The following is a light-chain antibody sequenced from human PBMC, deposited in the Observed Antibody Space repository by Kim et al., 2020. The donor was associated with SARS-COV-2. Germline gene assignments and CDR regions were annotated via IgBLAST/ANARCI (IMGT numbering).Light chain of an antibody. CDR1: QSVSSN. V-gene: IGKV3-15*01. CDR3: QQYDDWPPYT. CDR2: GAS. J-gene: IGKJ2*01. Sequence: VSPGERATLSCRASQSVSSNLAWYQQKPGQAPRLLIYGASTRATGIPARFSGSGSGTEFTLSISSLQSEDFAVYYCQQYDDWPPYTFGQGTKLEI.